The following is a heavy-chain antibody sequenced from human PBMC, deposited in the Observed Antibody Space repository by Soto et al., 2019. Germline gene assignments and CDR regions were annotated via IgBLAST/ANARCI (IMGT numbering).Heavy chain of an antibody. CDR1: GYSFTSYW. J-gene: IGHJ6*02. V-gene: IGHV5-10-1*01. CDR3: ARGGSSSLYYYYGMDV. CDR2: IDPSDSYT. Sequence: KISCKGSGYSFTSYWISWVRQMPGKGLEWMGRIDPSDSYTNYSPSFQGHVTISADKSISTAYLQWSSLKASDTAMYYCARGGSSSLYYYYGMDVWGQGTTVTVSS. D-gene: IGHD6-6*01.